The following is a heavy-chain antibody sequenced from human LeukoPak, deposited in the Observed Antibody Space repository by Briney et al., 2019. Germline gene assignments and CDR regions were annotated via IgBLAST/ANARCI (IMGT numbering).Heavy chain of an antibody. V-gene: IGHV4-38-2*02. D-gene: IGHD4-17*01. CDR3: ARTTSGDYVVFDL. CDR2: IYHSGST. Sequence: SETLSLTCTVSGYSISSGYYWGWIRQPPGKGLEWIGSIYHSGSTYYNPSLKSRVTISVDTSKNQFSLKLNSVTAADTAVYYCARTTSGDYVVFDLWGPGTLVTVSS. J-gene: IGHJ4*02. CDR1: GYSISSGYY.